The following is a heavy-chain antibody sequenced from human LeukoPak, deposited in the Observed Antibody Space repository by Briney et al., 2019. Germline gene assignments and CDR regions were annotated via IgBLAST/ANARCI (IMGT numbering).Heavy chain of an antibody. J-gene: IGHJ4*02. V-gene: IGHV3-74*01. CDR3: ARGATYAYYQDY. Sequence: GGSLRLSCATSGFTLSSYWMHWVRQVPGKGLEWLSRINNDGVSTSYADSVKGRFTISRDNAKNSLYLQMSSLRAEDTAVYYCARGATYAYYQDYWGQGTLVTVSS. CDR1: GFTLSSYW. D-gene: IGHD1-26*01. CDR2: INNDGVST.